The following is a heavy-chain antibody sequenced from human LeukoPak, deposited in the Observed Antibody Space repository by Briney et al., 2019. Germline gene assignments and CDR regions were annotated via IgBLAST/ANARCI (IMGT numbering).Heavy chain of an antibody. CDR2: IWYDGSNK. CDR1: GFTFSSYG. CDR3: ASQVETGTINN. J-gene: IGHJ4*02. V-gene: IGHV3-33*01. D-gene: IGHD1-7*01. Sequence: GGSLRLSCAASGFTFSSYGMHWVRQAPGKGLEWVAVIWYDGSNKYYADSVKGRFTISRDNSKNTLYLQMNSLRAEHTAVYYGASQVETGTINNWGQGTLVTVSS.